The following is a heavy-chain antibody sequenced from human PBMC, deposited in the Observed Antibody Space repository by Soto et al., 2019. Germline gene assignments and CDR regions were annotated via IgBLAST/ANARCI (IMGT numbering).Heavy chain of an antibody. D-gene: IGHD6-13*01. CDR3: ARVGPTGYSSDY. CDR1: GGSVSSGSYY. Sequence: SATLSLTCTVSGGSVSSGSYYWSWIRQPPGKVLEWFGYIYYSGSTNYNPSLKSRVTISVDTSKNQFSLKLSSVTAADTAVYYCARVGPTGYSSDYWGQGTLVTVSS. V-gene: IGHV4-61*01. CDR2: IYYSGST. J-gene: IGHJ4*02.